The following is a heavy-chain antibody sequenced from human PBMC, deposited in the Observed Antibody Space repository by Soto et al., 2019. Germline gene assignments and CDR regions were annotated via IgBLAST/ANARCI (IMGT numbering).Heavy chain of an antibody. D-gene: IGHD2-15*01. CDR3: ARVGVGLGYCSGGSCYSLDY. J-gene: IGHJ4*02. CDR2: ISAYNGNT. V-gene: IGHV1-18*01. CDR1: GYTFTSYG. Sequence: QVQLVQSGAEVKKPGASVKVSCKASGYTFTSYGISWVRQAPGQGLEWMGWISAYNGNTNYAQKLQGRVTMTTDTSTSTAYMELRSLRSDDKAVYYCARVGVGLGYCSGGSCYSLDYWGQGTLVTVSS.